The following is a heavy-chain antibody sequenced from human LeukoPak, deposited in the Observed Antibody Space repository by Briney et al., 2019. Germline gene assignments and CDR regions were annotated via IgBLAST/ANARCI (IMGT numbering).Heavy chain of an antibody. Sequence: SSETLSLTCTVSGGSISSGGYYWSWIRQHPGKGLEWIGYIYYSGSTYYNPSLKGRVTISVDTSKNQFSLKLSSVTAADTAVYYCVRMDYGSGSSIYYYYGMDVWGQGTTVTVSS. D-gene: IGHD3-10*01. CDR3: VRMDYGSGSSIYYYYGMDV. CDR1: GGSISSGGYY. CDR2: IYYSGST. V-gene: IGHV4-31*03. J-gene: IGHJ6*02.